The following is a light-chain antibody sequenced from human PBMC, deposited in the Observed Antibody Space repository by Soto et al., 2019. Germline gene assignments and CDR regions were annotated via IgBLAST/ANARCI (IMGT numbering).Light chain of an antibody. CDR3: QQYNSYLT. J-gene: IGKJ4*01. V-gene: IGKV1-5*01. Sequence: DIKMSLSLSTLSSSVGDRVTITCRASQSISSWLAWYQQKPGKAPKLLIYDASSLESGVPSRFSGSGSGTEFTLTISSLQPDDFATYYCQQYNSYLTFGGGTKVDIK. CDR2: DAS. CDR1: QSISSW.